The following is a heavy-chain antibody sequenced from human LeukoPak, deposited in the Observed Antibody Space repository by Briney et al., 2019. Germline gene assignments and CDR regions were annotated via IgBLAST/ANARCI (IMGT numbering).Heavy chain of an antibody. CDR3: ARGGYDFGWNFDY. V-gene: IGHV4-39*01. J-gene: IGHJ4*02. CDR1: GGSISSSSYY. CDR2: IYYSGST. D-gene: IGHD5-12*01. Sequence: PSETLSITCTVSGGSISSSSYYWGWIRQPPGKGLEWIGSIYYSGSTYYNPSLKSRVTISVDTSKNQFSLKLSSVTAADTAVYYCARGGYDFGWNFDYWGQGTLVTVSS.